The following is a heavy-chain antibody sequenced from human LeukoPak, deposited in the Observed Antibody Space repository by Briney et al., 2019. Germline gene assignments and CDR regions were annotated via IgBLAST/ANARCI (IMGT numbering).Heavy chain of an antibody. CDR2: IIPILGIA. V-gene: IGHV1-69*02. CDR1: GGTFSSYT. CDR3: ARALGAGIYDTLTGYYKNPYYYYYMDV. J-gene: IGHJ6*03. D-gene: IGHD3-9*01. Sequence: SVKVSCKASGGTFSSYTISWVRQAPGQGLEWMGRIIPILGIANYAQKFQGRVTITADKSTSTAYMELSSLRSEDTAVYYCARALGAGIYDTLTGYYKNPYYYYYMDVWGKGTTVTVSS.